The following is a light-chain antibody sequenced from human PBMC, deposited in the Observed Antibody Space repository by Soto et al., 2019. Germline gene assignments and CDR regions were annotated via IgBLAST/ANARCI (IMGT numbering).Light chain of an antibody. CDR3: QQYGGSPGT. CDR2: DAS. V-gene: IGKV3-11*01. CDR1: QSVSSY. J-gene: IGKJ1*01. Sequence: EIVLTQSPATLSLSPGERATLSCRASQSVSSYLAWYQQKPGQAPRLLIYDASNRATGIPARFSGSGSGTDFTLTITRLEPEDFAMYYCQQYGGSPGTFGQGTKVDI.